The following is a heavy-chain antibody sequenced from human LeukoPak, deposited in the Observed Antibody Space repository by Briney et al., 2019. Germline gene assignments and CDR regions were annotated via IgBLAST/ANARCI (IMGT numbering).Heavy chain of an antibody. CDR1: GYTFTSYG. D-gene: IGHD2-15*01. V-gene: IGHV1-18*01. Sequence: GASVKVSCKASGYTFTSYGISWVRQAPGQGLEWMGWISAYNGNTNYAQKLQGRVTMTTDTSTSTAYMELRSLRSDDTAVYYCARDRMYCSGGNCHLDYYYGMDVWGQGTTVTVSS. J-gene: IGHJ6*02. CDR3: ARDRMYCSGGNCHLDYYYGMDV. CDR2: ISAYNGNT.